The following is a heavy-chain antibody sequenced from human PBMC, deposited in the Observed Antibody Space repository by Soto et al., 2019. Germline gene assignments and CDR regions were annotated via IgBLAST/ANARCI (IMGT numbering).Heavy chain of an antibody. V-gene: IGHV4-39*01. CDR2: INYRGTT. J-gene: IGHJ6*02. CDR3: ARRYYDRSGSTFGLDV. Sequence: QMQLQESGPGLVKPSETLSLTCTVSGGSISSSSHYWGWIRQSPGKGLEWIGSINYRGTTYYNPSLKSRVIIFVDTSTNQFSLRLSSVTAADTAVYYCARRYYDRSGSTFGLDVWGQGTTVTVSS. CDR1: GGSISSSSHY. D-gene: IGHD3-22*01.